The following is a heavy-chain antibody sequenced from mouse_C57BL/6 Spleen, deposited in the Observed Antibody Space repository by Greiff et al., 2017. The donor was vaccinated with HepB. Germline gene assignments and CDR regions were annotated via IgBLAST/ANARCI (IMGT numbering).Heavy chain of an antibody. Sequence: VQLQQSGPELVKPGASVKMSCKASGYTFTDYYMHWVKQKPGKGLEWIGEIYPGSGNTYYNEKFKGKATLTADTSSSTAYMQLSSLTSEDSAVYFCAGLRPYYFDYWGQVTTLAVSS. V-gene: IGHV1-83*01. CDR1: YTFTDYYM. D-gene: IGHD2-2*01. CDR3: GLRPYYFDY. J-gene: IGHJ2*01. CDR2: YPGSGNTY.